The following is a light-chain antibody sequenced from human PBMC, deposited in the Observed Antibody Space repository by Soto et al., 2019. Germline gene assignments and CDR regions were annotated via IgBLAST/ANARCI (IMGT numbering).Light chain of an antibody. J-gene: IGKJ1*01. CDR1: QSISNW. V-gene: IGKV1-5*01. CDR2: HAS. Sequence: DIQMTQSPSTLPASVGDRVTITCRASQSISNWLAWYQQKPGTAPKVLIYHASNLQSGVPSRFSGSGSGTDFTLTISSLEPEDFAVYYCQQRSNWASWTFGQGTKMDIK. CDR3: QQRSNWASWT.